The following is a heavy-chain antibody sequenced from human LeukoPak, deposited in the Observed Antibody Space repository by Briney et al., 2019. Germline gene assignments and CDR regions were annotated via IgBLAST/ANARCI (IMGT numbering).Heavy chain of an antibody. Sequence: ASVKVSCKASGYTFTSYAMHWVRQAPGQRLEWMGWINAGNGNTKYSQNFQGRVTFTRDTSASTAYMELNSLRSEDTAVYFCARDLPAKNFWSGSAYSYGMDVWGQGTTVTVSS. V-gene: IGHV1-3*01. CDR3: ARDLPAKNFWSGSAYSYGMDV. J-gene: IGHJ6*02. CDR1: GYTFTSYA. D-gene: IGHD3-3*01. CDR2: INAGNGNT.